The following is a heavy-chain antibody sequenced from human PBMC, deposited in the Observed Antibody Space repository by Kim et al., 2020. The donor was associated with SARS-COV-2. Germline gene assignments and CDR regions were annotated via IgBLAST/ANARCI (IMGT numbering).Heavy chain of an antibody. CDR2: NT. V-gene: IGHV1-18*01. D-gene: IGHD1-26*01. J-gene: IGHJ4*02. Sequence: NTNSAQKLQGRVTMPKDTSTSTAYMELRSLRSDDTAVYYCARDIWEYFDYWGQGTLVTVSS. CDR3: ARDIWEYFDY.